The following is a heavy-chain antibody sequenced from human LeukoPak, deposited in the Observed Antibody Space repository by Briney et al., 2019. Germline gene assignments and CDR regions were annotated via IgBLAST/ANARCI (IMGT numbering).Heavy chain of an antibody. CDR3: ARGERIYSPGPIMGY. D-gene: IGHD1-26*01. CDR1: GGSISSGGYY. CDR2: IYYSGST. J-gene: IGHJ4*02. Sequence: SETLSLTCTVSGGSISSGGYYWSWIRQHPGKGLEWIGYIYYSGSTYYNPSLKSRVTISVDTSKNQFSLKLSSVTAADTAVYYCARGERIYSPGPIMGYWGQGTLVTVSS. V-gene: IGHV4-31*03.